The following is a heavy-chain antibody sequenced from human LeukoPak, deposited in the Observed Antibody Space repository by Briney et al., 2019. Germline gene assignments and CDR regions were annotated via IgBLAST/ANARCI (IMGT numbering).Heavy chain of an antibody. CDR3: ARDEGVAAADTNY. D-gene: IGHD6-13*01. CDR1: GFTFSSYS. Sequence: GGSLRLSCAASGFTFSSYSMNWVRQAPGKGLEWVSSISSSSSYIYYADSVKGRFTISRDNAKNSLYLQMNSLRAEDTAVYYCARDEGVAAADTNYWGQGTLVTVSS. V-gene: IGHV3-21*01. J-gene: IGHJ4*02. CDR2: ISSSSSYI.